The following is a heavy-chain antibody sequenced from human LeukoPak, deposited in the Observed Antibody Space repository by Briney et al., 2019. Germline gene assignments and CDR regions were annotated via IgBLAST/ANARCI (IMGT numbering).Heavy chain of an antibody. CDR1: GYSIISDYF. D-gene: IGHD3-22*01. J-gene: IGHJ5*02. V-gene: IGHV4-38-2*02. CDR3: ARQSSDYYDSSAFYFGNWFDP. CDR2: IYYSGST. Sequence: SETLSLTCTVSGYSIISDYFWGWIRQPPGKGLEWIGTIYYSGSTYSNSPLKSRLTISVDTSKNQFSLKLSSVTAADTAFYYCARQSSDYYDSSAFYFGNWFDPWGQGTLVTVSS.